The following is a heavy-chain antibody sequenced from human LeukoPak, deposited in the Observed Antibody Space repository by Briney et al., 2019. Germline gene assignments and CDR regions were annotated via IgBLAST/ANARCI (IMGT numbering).Heavy chain of an antibody. CDR3: ARDPRSPAEKSGTFDI. CDR2: ISGNGGST. Sequence: GGSLRLSCSASGFTFSSYAMHWVRQAPGKGLEYVSAISGNGGSTYYADSVKGRFTISRDNAKNSLYLQMNSLRAEDTAVYYCARDPRSPAEKSGTFDIWGQGTMVTVSS. V-gene: IGHV3-64*04. CDR1: GFTFSSYA. J-gene: IGHJ3*02. D-gene: IGHD1-26*01.